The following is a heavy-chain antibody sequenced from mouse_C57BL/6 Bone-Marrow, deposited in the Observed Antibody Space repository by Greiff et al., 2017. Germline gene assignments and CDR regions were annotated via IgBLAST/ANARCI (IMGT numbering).Heavy chain of an antibody. CDR3: TFYDGPFGV. CDR2: IDPENGDT. D-gene: IGHD2-3*01. J-gene: IGHJ1*03. CDR1: GLNIKDDY. Sequence: EVQLQQSGAELVRPGASVKLSCTASGLNIKDDYMHWVKQRPEQGLEWIGWIDPENGDTEYASKFQGKATITADTSSNTAYLQLSSLTSEDTAVYYCTFYDGPFGVWGTGTTVTVSS. V-gene: IGHV14-4*01.